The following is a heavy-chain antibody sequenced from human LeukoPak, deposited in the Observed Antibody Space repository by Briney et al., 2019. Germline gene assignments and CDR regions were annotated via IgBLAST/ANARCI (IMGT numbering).Heavy chain of an antibody. V-gene: IGHV5-51*01. CDR3: ARRQGCSSTSCPPDS. CDR2: IYPGNSDT. J-gene: IGHJ4*02. CDR1: GYSFTTYW. Sequence: GESLKISCRGSGYSFTTYWIGWLRQMPRKGLEWMGSIYPGNSDTRYNPSFQGQVTMSADKSINTAYLQWSSLKASDTAMYYCARRQGCSSTSCPPDSWGQGTLVTVSS. D-gene: IGHD2-2*01.